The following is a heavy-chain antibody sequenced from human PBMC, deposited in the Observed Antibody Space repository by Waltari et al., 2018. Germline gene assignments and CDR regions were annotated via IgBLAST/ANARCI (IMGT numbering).Heavy chain of an antibody. Sequence: QVQLVESGGGVVQPGGSLRLSCAASGFTFSSYGMHWVRQAPGKGLEWVAFIRYDGSNKYYADSVKGRFTISRDNSKNTLYLQMNSLRAEDTAVYYCAKRSGVYATRAYYFDYWGQGTLVTVSS. CDR2: IRYDGSNK. CDR3: AKRSGVYATRAYYFDY. D-gene: IGHD2-8*01. CDR1: GFTFSSYG. J-gene: IGHJ4*02. V-gene: IGHV3-30*02.